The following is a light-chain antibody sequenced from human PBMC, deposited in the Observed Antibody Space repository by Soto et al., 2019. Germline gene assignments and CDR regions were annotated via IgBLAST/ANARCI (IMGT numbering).Light chain of an antibody. CDR1: QRISHY. J-gene: IGKJ2*01. Sequence: DIPMTQSPSTLSASVGDRVTITCRASQRISHYLAWYQQKPGKAPKLLIYSASDLESGVPSRFSGSGSGTEFTLTISSLQPDDFATYYCQYYNSYPYTFGQGTKLEIK. V-gene: IGKV1-5*03. CDR2: SAS. CDR3: QYYNSYPYT.